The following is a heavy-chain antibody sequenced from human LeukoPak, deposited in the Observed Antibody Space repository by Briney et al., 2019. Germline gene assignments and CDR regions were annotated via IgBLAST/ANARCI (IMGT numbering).Heavy chain of an antibody. Sequence: PGGSLRLSCAASGFTVSSNYMSWVRQAPGKGLEWVSVIYSGSTIYYADSVKGRFTISRDNAKNSLYLQMNSLRAEDTAVYYCARVGYCSSTSCYGYDYWGQGTLVTVSS. J-gene: IGHJ4*02. V-gene: IGHV3-53*01. CDR2: IYSGSTI. CDR3: ARVGYCSSTSCYGYDY. D-gene: IGHD2-2*01. CDR1: GFTVSSNY.